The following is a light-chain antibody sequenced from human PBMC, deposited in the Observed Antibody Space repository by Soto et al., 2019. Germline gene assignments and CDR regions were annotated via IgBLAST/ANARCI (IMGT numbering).Light chain of an antibody. V-gene: IGKV3D-20*02. Sequence: PGERATLSCRASQSISSTYLAWYQQKPGQAPRLLIYGASSRATGIPARFRGSGSGTDFTLTISSLEPEDAGIYYCQQRSHWPPITFGQGTRLEIK. CDR1: QSISSTY. CDR3: QQRSHWPPIT. CDR2: GAS. J-gene: IGKJ5*01.